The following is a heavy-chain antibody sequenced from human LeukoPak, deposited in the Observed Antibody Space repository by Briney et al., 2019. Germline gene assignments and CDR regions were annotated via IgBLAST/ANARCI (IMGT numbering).Heavy chain of an antibody. Sequence: SGTLSLTCTVSGGSISSGDYYWSWIRQPPGKGLEWIGYIYYSGSTYYNPSLKSRVTISVDTSKNQFSLKLSSVTAADTAVYYCARDYDFWSGYDAFDIWGQGTMVTVSS. D-gene: IGHD3-3*01. CDR2: IYYSGST. V-gene: IGHV4-30-4*01. CDR1: GGSISSGDYY. CDR3: ARDYDFWSGYDAFDI. J-gene: IGHJ3*02.